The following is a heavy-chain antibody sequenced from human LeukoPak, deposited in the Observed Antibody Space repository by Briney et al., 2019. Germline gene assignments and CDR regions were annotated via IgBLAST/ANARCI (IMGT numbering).Heavy chain of an antibody. Sequence: GGSLRLSCAASGFSFSDYYMTWIRQAPGKGLEWVSYISSSGTYTNYADSVKGRFSISRDNAKNSLYLQMNSLSAEDTAVYYCAKIAGTYSPDYWGQGTLVAVSS. CDR3: AKIAGTYSPDY. J-gene: IGHJ4*02. V-gene: IGHV3-11*06. D-gene: IGHD1-26*01. CDR2: ISSSGTYT. CDR1: GFSFSDYY.